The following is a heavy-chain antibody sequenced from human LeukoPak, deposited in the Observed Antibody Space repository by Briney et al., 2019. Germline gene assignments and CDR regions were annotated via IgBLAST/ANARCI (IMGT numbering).Heavy chain of an antibody. V-gene: IGHV3-7*03. Sequence: GGSLRLSCAASGFIFSGFWMTWVRQAPGKGLEWVADIKQDGTEKYYVDSVKGRFTISRDNAKNSLYLQMNSLRVGDTAVYYCVRGKGDDYWGQGTLVTVSS. D-gene: IGHD3-16*01. CDR2: IKQDGTEK. J-gene: IGHJ4*02. CDR3: VRGKGDDY. CDR1: GFIFSGFW.